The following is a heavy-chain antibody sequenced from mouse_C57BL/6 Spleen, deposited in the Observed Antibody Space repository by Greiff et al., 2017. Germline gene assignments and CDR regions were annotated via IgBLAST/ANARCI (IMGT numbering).Heavy chain of an antibody. Sequence: EVQLQQSGPELVKPGASVKISCKASGYTFTDYYMNWVKQSHGKSLEWIGDINPNNGGTSYNQKFKGKATLTVDKSSSTAYMELRSLTSEDSAVYYCARHRYYDQYYYAMDYWGQGTSVTVSS. D-gene: IGHD2-4*01. V-gene: IGHV1-26*01. J-gene: IGHJ4*01. CDR3: ARHRYYDQYYYAMDY. CDR2: INPNNGGT. CDR1: GYTFTDYY.